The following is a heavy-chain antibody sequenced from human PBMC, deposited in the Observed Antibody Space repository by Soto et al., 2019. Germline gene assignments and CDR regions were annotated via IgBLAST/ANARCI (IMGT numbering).Heavy chain of an antibody. V-gene: IGHV3-33*01. Sequence: QVHLVESGGGVVQPRRSLRLSCAASGFTFSSYGMHGVRQAPGKGLAWVAVIWYDGSNKYYAHSVKGLFTISRDNSKNALYLQMNSRRAEDTAVYYCARADGSGSSPLVYWGQGTLVTVSS. CDR3: ARADGSGSSPLVY. CDR1: GFTFSSYG. J-gene: IGHJ4*02. CDR2: IWYDGSNK. D-gene: IGHD3-10*01.